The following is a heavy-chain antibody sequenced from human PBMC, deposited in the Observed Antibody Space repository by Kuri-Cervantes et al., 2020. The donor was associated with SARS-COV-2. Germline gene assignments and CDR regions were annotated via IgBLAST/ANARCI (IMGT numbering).Heavy chain of an antibody. D-gene: IGHD2-2*01. Sequence: GASLKISCAASGFTFSSYAMSWVRQAPGKGLEWVSAISGSGGSTYYADSVKGRFTISRDNSKNTLYLQMNSLRAEDTAVYYCAKAGGYCSSTSCSQYGIPDYWGQGTLVTVSS. CDR2: ISGSGGST. CDR1: GFTFSSYA. V-gene: IGHV3-23*01. CDR3: AKAGGYCSSTSCSQYGIPDY. J-gene: IGHJ4*02.